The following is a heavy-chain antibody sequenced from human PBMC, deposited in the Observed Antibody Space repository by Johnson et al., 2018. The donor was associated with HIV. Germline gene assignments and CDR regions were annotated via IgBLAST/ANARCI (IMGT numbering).Heavy chain of an antibody. CDR1: GFTFSLYA. V-gene: IGHV3-30*04. J-gene: IGHJ3*02. CDR2: ISYDGSDK. Sequence: QVQLVESGGGVVQPGRSLRLSCAASGFTFSLYAMHWVRQAPGKGLEWVAVISYDGSDKYYADSVKGRFTISRDNSKNRLYLEMNSLRVEDTAVYYCAREPGSSGGYYYSYVFDIWGQGTMLTVSS. D-gene: IGHD2-15*01. CDR3: AREPGSSGGYYYSYVFDI.